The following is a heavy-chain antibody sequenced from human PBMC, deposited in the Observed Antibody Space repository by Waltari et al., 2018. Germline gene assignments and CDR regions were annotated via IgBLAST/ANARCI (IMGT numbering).Heavy chain of an antibody. CDR2: IYTSGST. J-gene: IGHJ4*02. CDR3: ARTGYSSSY. V-gene: IGHV4-61*09. Sequence: QVQLQESGPGLVKPSQTLSLTCTVSGGSISSGSYYWSWIRQPAGKGLEWIGYIYTSGSTNYNPPLKSRVTISVDTSKNQFSLKLSSVTAADTAVYYCARTGYSSSYWGQGTLVTVSS. CDR1: GGSISSGSYY. D-gene: IGHD6-13*01.